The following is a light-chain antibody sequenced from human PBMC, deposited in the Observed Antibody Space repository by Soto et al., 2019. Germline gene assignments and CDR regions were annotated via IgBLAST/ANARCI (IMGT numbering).Light chain of an antibody. CDR2: EVS. CDR1: QSLLSSGGETY. CDR3: MQSTQLPLT. J-gene: IGKJ5*01. Sequence: DIVMSQTPLSLSVTPGQPASISCRSSQSLLSSGGETYLFWYLQRPGQSPQLLIYEVSNRISAVPDRFSGSWSGTDFTLEISRVAAEDASVYYCMQSTQLPLTFGQGTRLEIK. V-gene: IGKV2D-29*02.